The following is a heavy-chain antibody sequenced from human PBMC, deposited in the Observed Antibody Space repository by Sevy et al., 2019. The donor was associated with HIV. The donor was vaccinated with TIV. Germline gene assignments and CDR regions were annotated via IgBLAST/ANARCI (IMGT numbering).Heavy chain of an antibody. CDR1: GFAFSSHA. V-gene: IGHV3-30-3*01. J-gene: IGHJ4*01. CDR3: ARDGGYSIKWYPLY. D-gene: IGHD6-13*01. Sequence: GGSLRLSCAASGFAFSSHAMHWVRQAPGKGLEWVAVISYEGTETFYAASVEGRFTNSRDNSTSMLSLQINSLRPEDTAVYYCARDGGYSIKWYPLYWGHGTLVTVSS. CDR2: ISYEGTET.